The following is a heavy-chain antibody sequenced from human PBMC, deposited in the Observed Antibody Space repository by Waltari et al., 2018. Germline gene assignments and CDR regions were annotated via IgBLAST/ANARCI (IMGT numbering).Heavy chain of an antibody. CDR2: IYYSGRT. V-gene: IGHV4-59*08. CDR1: GGSISSYY. Sequence: QVQLQESGPGLVKPSETLSLTCTVSGGSISSYYWSWIRQPPGKGLEWIGYIYYSGRTNYNPPLKSRVTISVDTSKNQFSLKLSSVTAADTAVYYCARYSSSSSYYYYYGMDVWGQGTTVTVSS. J-gene: IGHJ6*02. D-gene: IGHD6-6*01. CDR3: ARYSSSSSYYYYYGMDV.